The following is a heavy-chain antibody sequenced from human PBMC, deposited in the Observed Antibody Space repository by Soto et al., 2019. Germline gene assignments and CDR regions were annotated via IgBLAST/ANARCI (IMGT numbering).Heavy chain of an antibody. J-gene: IGHJ6*04. D-gene: IGHD6-6*01. Sequence: GGSLRLSWAPSGFTFRSYSMNWVRQAPGEGLEWVSYISDSGRSISSADSVKGRFSISRAHAMNSLFLQMNSLRDGDTAVYFLARDRFGAESRSSGVGHLSAAYYYYHYGMDGCGKVPRVTVGS. CDR2: ISDSGRSI. CDR3: ARDRFGAESRSSGVGHLSAAYYYYHYGMDG. CDR1: GFTFRSYS. V-gene: IGHV3-48*02.